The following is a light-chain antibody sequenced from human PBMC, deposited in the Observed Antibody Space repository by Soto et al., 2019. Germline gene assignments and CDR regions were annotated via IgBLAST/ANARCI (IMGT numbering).Light chain of an antibody. Sequence: DSVMTQTPLSLSVTPGQPADLSCKSSQSLLHSDGKTHLYWYLQKPGQAPRLLIYGASSRATGIPDRFSGSGSGTDFTLTXSRLEPEDFTVYYCQQYGSSPTTFGPGTKV. CDR2: GAS. J-gene: IGKJ3*01. CDR3: QQYGSSPTT. V-gene: IGKV2-29*01. CDR1: QSLLHSDGKTH.